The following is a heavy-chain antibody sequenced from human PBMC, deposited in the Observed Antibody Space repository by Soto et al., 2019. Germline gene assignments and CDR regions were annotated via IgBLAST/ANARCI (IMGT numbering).Heavy chain of an antibody. CDR2: IYYSGST. CDR3: ARQVTMVRGVINYFDY. Sequence: QVQLQESGPGLVKPSETLSLTCTVSGGSISSYYWSWIRQPPGKGLEWIGYIYYSGSTNYNPSLKGRVTISVDTSKNQFSLNLSSVTAAHTAVYYCARQVTMVRGVINYFDYWGQGTLVTVSS. J-gene: IGHJ4*02. V-gene: IGHV4-59*08. CDR1: GGSISSYY. D-gene: IGHD3-10*01.